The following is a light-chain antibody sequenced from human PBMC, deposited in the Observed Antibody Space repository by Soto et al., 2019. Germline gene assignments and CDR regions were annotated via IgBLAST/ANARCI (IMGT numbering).Light chain of an antibody. V-gene: IGKV1-39*01. Sequence: DIQMTQSPSSLSASVGDRVTITCRASQGISTYLIWYQQRQGKAPKLLIYAASNLVSGVPSRFSGSGSWTEFTLTISSLQPEDFATYYCQQSYRTPYTFGQGTKLETK. CDR2: AAS. J-gene: IGKJ2*01. CDR3: QQSYRTPYT. CDR1: QGISTY.